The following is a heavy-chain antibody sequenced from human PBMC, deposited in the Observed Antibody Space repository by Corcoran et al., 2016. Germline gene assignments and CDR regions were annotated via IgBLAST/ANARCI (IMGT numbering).Heavy chain of an antibody. CDR2: IFYSGST. J-gene: IGHJ5*02. D-gene: IGHD4-17*01. CDR1: GGSISSYY. Sequence: QVQLQESGPGLVKPSETLSLTCTVSGGSISSYYWSWIRQPPGKGLEWIGYIFYSGSTNYNPSLKSRVTISVDTSKNQFSLKLSSVTAADTAVYYGARGGLRWCWFDPWGQGTLVTVSS. CDR3: ARGGLRWCWFDP. V-gene: IGHV4-59*12.